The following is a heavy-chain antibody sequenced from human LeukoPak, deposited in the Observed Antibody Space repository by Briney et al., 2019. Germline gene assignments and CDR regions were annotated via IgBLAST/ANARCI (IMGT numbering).Heavy chain of an antibody. CDR1: GGTFSSYA. V-gene: IGHV1-2*06. J-gene: IGHJ3*02. Sequence: ASVKVSCKASGGTFSSYAISWVRQAPGQGLEWMGRINPNSGGTNYAQKFQGRVTMTRDTSISTAYMELSRLRSDDTAVYYCAVAGYSSSWALAAFDIWGQGTMVTVSS. CDR3: AVAGYSSSWALAAFDI. D-gene: IGHD6-13*01. CDR2: INPNSGGT.